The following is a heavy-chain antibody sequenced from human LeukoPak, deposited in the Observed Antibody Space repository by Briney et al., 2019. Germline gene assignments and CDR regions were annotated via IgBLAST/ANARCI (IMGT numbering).Heavy chain of an antibody. CDR1: GFTFDDYA. Sequence: GGSLRLSCAPSGFTFDDYAMHCVRQAPGKGLEWVSGISWNSGSIGYADSAKGRFTISRDNAKNSLYLQMNSLRAEDTALYYCAKDMAGYSSSYYGMDVWGQGTTVTVSS. V-gene: IGHV3-9*01. J-gene: IGHJ6*02. CDR2: ISWNSGSI. CDR3: AKDMAGYSSSYYGMDV. D-gene: IGHD6-13*01.